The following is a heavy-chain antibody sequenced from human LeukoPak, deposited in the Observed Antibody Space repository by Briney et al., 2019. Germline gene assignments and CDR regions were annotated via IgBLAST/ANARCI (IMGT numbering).Heavy chain of an antibody. CDR1: GYTFTTDG. CDR3: ARDRLYSYGYYGMDV. J-gene: IGHJ6*02. CDR2: ISPYNGNT. Sequence: ASVRVSCKASGYTFTTDGISWVRQAPGQGLEWMGWISPYNGNTIYAQKLQSRVTMTTDTATSTAYMELRSLRADDTALYYCARDRLYSYGYYGMDVWGQKTTVSVSS. D-gene: IGHD5-18*01. V-gene: IGHV1-18*01.